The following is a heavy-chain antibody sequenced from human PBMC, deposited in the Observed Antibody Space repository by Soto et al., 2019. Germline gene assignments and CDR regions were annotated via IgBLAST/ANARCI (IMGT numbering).Heavy chain of an antibody. CDR2: INPDGRTI. V-gene: IGHV3-74*01. Sequence: GGSLRLSCAASAFSFSTSWMHWVRQAPGEGLVWVSRINPDGRTINYADSVKGRFTISRDNAKNTLYLQMNILRVEDTAVYYCATGRSDSGWYEEHFWGQGTLVTVSS. CDR1: AFSFSTSW. D-gene: IGHD6-19*01. J-gene: IGHJ4*02. CDR3: ATGRSDSGWYEEHF.